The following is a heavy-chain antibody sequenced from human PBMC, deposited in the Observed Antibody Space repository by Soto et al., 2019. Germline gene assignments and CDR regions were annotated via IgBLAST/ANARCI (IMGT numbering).Heavy chain of an antibody. V-gene: IGHV1-69*08. D-gene: IGHD2-21*02. CDR3: ARRRYCGYDCYHKHYYGMDV. Sequence: QVQLVQSGAEVKKPGSSVRVSCRSSGDTFSSYIVNWLRLAPGRGLEWMGRVIPVLTTTDYAQNFRGRVKISADSSTNTVYLDLSSLRSDDTAVYYCARRRYCGYDCYHKHYYGMDVWGQGSLVTVAS. CDR2: VIPVLTTT. CDR1: GDTFSSYI. J-gene: IGHJ6*02.